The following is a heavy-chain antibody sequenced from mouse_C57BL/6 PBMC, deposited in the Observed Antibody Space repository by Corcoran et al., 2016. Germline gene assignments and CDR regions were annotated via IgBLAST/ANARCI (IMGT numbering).Heavy chain of an antibody. CDR3: ARSELRLRYFDY. J-gene: IGHJ2*01. D-gene: IGHD3-2*02. CDR1: GYTFTDYY. Sequence: QVQLQQSGPELVKPGASVKISCKASGYTFTDYYINWVKQRPGQGLEWIGWIFPGSGSTYYNEKFKGKATLTVDKSSSTAHMLLSSLTSEDSAVYFCARSELRLRYFDYWGQGTTLTVSS. CDR2: IFPGSGST. V-gene: IGHV1-75*01.